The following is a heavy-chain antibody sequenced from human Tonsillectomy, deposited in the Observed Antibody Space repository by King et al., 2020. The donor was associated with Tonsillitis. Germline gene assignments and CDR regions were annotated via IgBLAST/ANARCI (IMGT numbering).Heavy chain of an antibody. J-gene: IGHJ4*02. V-gene: IGHV3-15*01. Sequence: EVQLVESGGGLVKPGGSLRLSCAASGFSFSNAWMSWVRQAPGKGLEWVGRIKNKVDGGTTDYAAPVKGRFTISRDDSKNRLYLQMNSLKIEDTAVYYWTPDAPYSSGWNYPFDYWGQGTLVTVSS. CDR3: TPDAPYSSGWNYPFDY. D-gene: IGHD6-19*01. CDR2: IKNKVDGGTT. CDR1: GFSFSNAW.